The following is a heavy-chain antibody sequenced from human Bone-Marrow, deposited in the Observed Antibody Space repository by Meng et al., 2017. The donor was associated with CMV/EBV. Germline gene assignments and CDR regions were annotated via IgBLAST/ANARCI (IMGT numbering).Heavy chain of an antibody. V-gene: IGHV3-53*05. CDR3: AKGVATTGHYYGMDV. CDR1: GFTVSSNY. J-gene: IGHJ6*02. CDR2: IYSGGST. Sequence: GESLKISCAASGFTVSSNYMSWVRQAPGKGLEWVSVIYSGGSTYYADSVKGRFTISRDNSKNTLYLQMNSLRAEDTAVYYCAKGVATTGHYYGMDVWGQGTTVTVSS. D-gene: IGHD5-12*01.